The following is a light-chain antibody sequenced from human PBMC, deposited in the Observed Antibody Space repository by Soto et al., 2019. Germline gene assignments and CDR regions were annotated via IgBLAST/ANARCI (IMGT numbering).Light chain of an antibody. Sequence: VLTQSPGTLSLSPGEEATLSCRASQSVNNNYLAWYQQIPGQPPRLLIYGASSRATGIPDRFNGSGSGTDFTLTISRLEPEDFAVYYCQQYASSPTFGEGTRLEIK. J-gene: IGKJ5*01. CDR2: GAS. CDR3: QQYASSPT. V-gene: IGKV3-20*01. CDR1: QSVNNNY.